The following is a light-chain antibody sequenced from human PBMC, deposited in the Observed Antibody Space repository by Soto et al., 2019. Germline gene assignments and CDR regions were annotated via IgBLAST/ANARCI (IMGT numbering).Light chain of an antibody. Sequence: DIQMTQSPSTLSGYVGDRVTITCRASQTISTWLAWYQQKAGKAPKVLIYKASSLQIGVPSRFSGSGSGTECTLTISSLQPDDSATYYCQQYNSYSPTFGQGTKVDIK. J-gene: IGKJ1*01. V-gene: IGKV1-5*03. CDR1: QTISTW. CDR3: QQYNSYSPT. CDR2: KAS.